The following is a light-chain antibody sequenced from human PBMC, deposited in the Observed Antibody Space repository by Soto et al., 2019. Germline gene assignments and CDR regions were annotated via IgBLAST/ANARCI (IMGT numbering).Light chain of an antibody. Sequence: EIVLAQSPATLSLSPGDRATLSCGASQSVSRSYLAWYQQKPGLAPRLLIYDASTRATGIPDRFSGSGSGTDFTLTISRLEPADFAVYYCQQSGSSPITYGQGTRLEIK. V-gene: IGKV3D-20*01. CDR2: DAS. CDR3: QQSGSSPIT. CDR1: QSVSRSY. J-gene: IGKJ5*01.